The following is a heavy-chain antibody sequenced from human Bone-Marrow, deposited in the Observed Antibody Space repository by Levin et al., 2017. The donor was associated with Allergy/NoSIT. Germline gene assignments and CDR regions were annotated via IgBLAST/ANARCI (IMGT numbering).Heavy chain of an antibody. CDR3: ARETKLTDAFDI. Sequence: ASVKISCKASGYTFTGYYMHWVRQAPGQGLEWMAWFNPHNGDTHYAQKFQGRVTLTRDTSISTAYMDLSRLKSDDSAVYFCARETKLTDAFDIWGQGTMVIVSS. CDR2: FNPHNGDT. D-gene: IGHD3-10*01. V-gene: IGHV1-2*02. CDR1: GYTFTGYY. J-gene: IGHJ3*02.